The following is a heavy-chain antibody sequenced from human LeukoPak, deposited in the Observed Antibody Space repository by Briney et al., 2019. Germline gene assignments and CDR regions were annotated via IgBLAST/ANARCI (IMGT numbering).Heavy chain of an antibody. Sequence: KSSETLSLTCTVSGGSISSYYWSWIRQPPGKGLEWIGYIYYSGSTNYNPSLKSRVTISVDTSKNKFSLTLSSMTADATDVYYCARLSTYYDILTGLYGQVRWVFDYWGQGTLVTVSS. CDR2: IYYSGST. CDR3: ARLSTYYDILTGLYGQVRWVFDY. D-gene: IGHD3-9*01. V-gene: IGHV4-59*08. CDR1: GGSISSYY. J-gene: IGHJ4*02.